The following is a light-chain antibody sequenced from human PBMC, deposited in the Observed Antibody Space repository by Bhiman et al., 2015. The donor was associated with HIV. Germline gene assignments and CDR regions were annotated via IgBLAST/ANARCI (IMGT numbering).Light chain of an antibody. Sequence: QSALTQSASVSGSPGQSITISCTGTSSDIGTYNIVSWYQQHPGKAPKLMIYEVNKRPSGVPDRFSGSKSGTSASLAITGLQAEDEADYYCQSYDSSLSGRVFGGGTKLTVL. CDR2: EVN. CDR3: QSYDSSLSGRV. CDR1: SSDIGTYNI. V-gene: IGLV2-14*02. J-gene: IGLJ3*02.